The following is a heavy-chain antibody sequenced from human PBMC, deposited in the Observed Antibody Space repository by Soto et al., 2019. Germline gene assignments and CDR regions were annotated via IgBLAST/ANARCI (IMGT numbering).Heavy chain of an antibody. V-gene: IGHV4-59*08. CDR2: IYYSGGT. Sequence: SLTSTVVDGSSISYSWSRIRQNQGKGLEWIGYIYYSGGTNYNPSLKSRVTISVDTSKNQFSLKLSSVTAADTAVYYCARALPTITIFGVAYGMDIWGQGTTVNVSS. CDR1: DGSSISYS. CDR3: ARALPTITIFGVAYGMDI. D-gene: IGHD3-3*01. J-gene: IGHJ6*02.